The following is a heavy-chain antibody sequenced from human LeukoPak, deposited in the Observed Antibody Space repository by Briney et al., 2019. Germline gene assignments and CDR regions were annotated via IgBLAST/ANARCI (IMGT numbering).Heavy chain of an antibody. Sequence: ASVKVSCTASGYTFTGYYMHWVRQAPGQGLEWMGWINPNSGGTNYAQKFQGRVTMTRDTSISTAYMELSRLRSDDTAVYYWARGRYQDGDNSYFNYWGQGTLVTVSS. V-gene: IGHV1-2*02. CDR2: INPNSGGT. J-gene: IGHJ4*02. CDR3: ARGRYQDGDNSYFNY. D-gene: IGHD5-24*01. CDR1: GYTFTGYY.